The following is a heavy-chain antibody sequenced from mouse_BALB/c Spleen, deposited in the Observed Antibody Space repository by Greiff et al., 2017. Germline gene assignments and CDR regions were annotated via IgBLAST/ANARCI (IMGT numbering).Heavy chain of an antibody. CDR2: INPSTGYT. V-gene: IGHV1-7*01. J-gene: IGHJ2*01. CDR1: GYTFTSYW. CDR3: ARGRIYYGYDGGFDY. Sequence: QVQLQQSGAELAKPGASVKMSCKASGYTFTSYWMHWVKQRPGQGLEWIGYINPSTGYTEYNQKFKDKATLTADKSSSTAYMHLSSLTSEDSAVYYCARGRIYYGYDGGFDYWGQGTTLTVSS. D-gene: IGHD2-2*01.